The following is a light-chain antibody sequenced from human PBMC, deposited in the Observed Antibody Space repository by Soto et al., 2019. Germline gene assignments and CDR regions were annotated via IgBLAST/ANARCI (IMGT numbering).Light chain of an antibody. J-gene: IGKJ2*01. CDR3: QQFDGSRPAFT. Sequence: ESLLTQSPGTLSLSPGERATLSCRASQTVNSRHLNWYQHKPGQAPRLLIYGASIRAAGIPDRFSGSRSGADFSLTITILEPEDSAVYYCQQFDGSRPAFTFGQGTKLEI. V-gene: IGKV3-20*01. CDR2: GAS. CDR1: QTVNSRH.